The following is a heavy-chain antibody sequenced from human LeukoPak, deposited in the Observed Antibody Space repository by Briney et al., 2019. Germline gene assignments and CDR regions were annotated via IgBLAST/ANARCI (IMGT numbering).Heavy chain of an antibody. CDR2: IYPGDSDT. Sequence: GESLKISCKGSGYSFTSYWIGWVRQMPGKGLEWMGIIYPGDSDTRYSPSFQGQVTNSADKSISTAYLQWSSLKASDTAMYYCARYFCSSTSCSNWFDPWGQGTLVTVSS. J-gene: IGHJ5*02. CDR3: ARYFCSSTSCSNWFDP. V-gene: IGHV5-51*01. CDR1: GYSFTSYW. D-gene: IGHD2-2*01.